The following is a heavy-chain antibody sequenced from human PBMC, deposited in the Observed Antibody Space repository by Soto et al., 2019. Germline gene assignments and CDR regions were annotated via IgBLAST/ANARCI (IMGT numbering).Heavy chain of an antibody. CDR3: ARGLPYDFWSGYPGMDV. J-gene: IGHJ6*02. CDR1: GGSISSGDYY. V-gene: IGHV4-30-4*01. CDR2: IYYSGST. Sequence: LSLTCTVSGGSISSGDYYWSWIRQPPGKGLEWIGYIYYSGSTYYNPSLKSRVTISVDTSKNQFSLKLSSVTAADTAVYYCARGLPYDFWSGYPGMDVWGQGTTGTVSS. D-gene: IGHD3-3*01.